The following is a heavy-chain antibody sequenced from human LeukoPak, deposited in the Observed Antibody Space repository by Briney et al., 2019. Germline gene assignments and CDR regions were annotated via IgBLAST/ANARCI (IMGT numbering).Heavy chain of an antibody. J-gene: IGHJ4*02. CDR3: ARDMGLLWFGELLTDY. V-gene: IGHV1-2*02. CDR1: GYTFTGYY. CDR2: INPSSGGT. D-gene: IGHD3-10*01. Sequence: GASVKVSCKASGYTFTGYYMHWVRQAPGQGLEWMGWINPSSGGTNYAQKFQGRVTMTRDTSISTAYMELSRLRSDDTAVYYCARDMGLLWFGELLTDYWGQGTLVTVSS.